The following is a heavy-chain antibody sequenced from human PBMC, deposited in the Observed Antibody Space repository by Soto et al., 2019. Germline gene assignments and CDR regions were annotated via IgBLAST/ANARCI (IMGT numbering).Heavy chain of an antibody. CDR3: ARGGSGRRDGYRVAFDI. CDR1: GFTFSSYA. Sequence: QVQLVESGGGVVQPGRSLRLSCAASGFTFSSYAMHWVRQAPGKGLEWVAVISYDGSNKYYADSVKGRFTISRDNSKNTLYLQMNSLRAEDTAVYDCARGGSGRRDGYRVAFDILGQGTMVTVSS. CDR2: ISYDGSNK. J-gene: IGHJ3*02. V-gene: IGHV3-30-3*01. D-gene: IGHD3-10*01.